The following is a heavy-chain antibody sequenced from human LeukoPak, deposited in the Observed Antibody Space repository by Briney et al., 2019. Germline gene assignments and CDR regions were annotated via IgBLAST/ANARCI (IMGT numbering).Heavy chain of an antibody. Sequence: GGSLRLSCAASGFTFRSYWMHWIRQVPGKGLVWVSRIHLDGSTTNYADSVKGRFTISRDSAKNTLYLQMNSLTDEDTGVYCCARGGSGNSYGEFTYWGQGSLVTVSS. CDR1: GFTFRSYW. V-gene: IGHV3-74*01. CDR2: IHLDGSTT. J-gene: IGHJ4*02. D-gene: IGHD5-18*01. CDR3: ARGGSGNSYGEFTY.